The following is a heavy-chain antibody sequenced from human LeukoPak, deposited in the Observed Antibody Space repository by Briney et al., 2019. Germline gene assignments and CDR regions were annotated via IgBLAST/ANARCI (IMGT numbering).Heavy chain of an antibody. V-gene: IGHV4-39*01. Sequence: SETLSLTCTVSGGSISSSSYYWGWIRQPPGKGLEWIGSIYYTGNTYYNASLKSRVTISIDTSKNQISLRLTSVTATDTAIYYCARQTGSGLFILPGGQGTLVTVSS. D-gene: IGHD3/OR15-3a*01. CDR1: GGSISSSSYY. J-gene: IGHJ4*02. CDR2: IYYTGNT. CDR3: ARQTGSGLFILP.